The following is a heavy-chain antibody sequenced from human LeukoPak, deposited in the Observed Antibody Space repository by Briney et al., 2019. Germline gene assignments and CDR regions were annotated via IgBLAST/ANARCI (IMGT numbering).Heavy chain of an antibody. V-gene: IGHV1-18*04. CDR3: ARGWELHD. CDR2: ISTNNGNT. D-gene: IGHD1-26*01. J-gene: IGHJ4*02. Sequence: GASVKVSCKASGYTFTSYGISWVRQAPGQGLEWMGWISTNNGNTNYAQNLQGRVTMTTDSSTSTAYLELRSLRPDDTAVYYCARGWELHDWGQGTLVTVSS. CDR1: GYTFTSYG.